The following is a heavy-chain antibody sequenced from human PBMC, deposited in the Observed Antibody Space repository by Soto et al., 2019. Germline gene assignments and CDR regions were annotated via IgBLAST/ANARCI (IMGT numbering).Heavy chain of an antibody. CDR3: ARGGPYYYDSSGYYEPPSP. CDR2: ISAYNGNT. J-gene: IGHJ5*02. V-gene: IGHV1-18*04. Sequence: ASVKVSCKASGYTFTSYGISWVRQAPGQGLEWMGWISAYNGNTNYAQKLQGRVTMTTDTSTGTAYMELRSLRSDDTAVYYCARGGPYYYDSSGYYEPPSPWGQGTLVTVSS. D-gene: IGHD3-22*01. CDR1: GYTFTSYG.